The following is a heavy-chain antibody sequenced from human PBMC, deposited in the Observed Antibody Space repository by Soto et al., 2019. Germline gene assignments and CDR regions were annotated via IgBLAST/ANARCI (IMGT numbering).Heavy chain of an antibody. V-gene: IGHV4-59*01. CDR3: ARGTPYHRNDDWFDT. Sequence: QVRLHESGPGLVKPSETLSLTCTVSGGSISDYYWNWIRQPPGKGLEWIAFIHSTGSTNYNPSLKSRVAISVDTSKNQFSVKLTSVTAADTAVYYCARGTPYHRNDDWFDTWGQGTLVTVPS. J-gene: IGHJ5*02. CDR2: IHSTGST. CDR1: GGSISDYY.